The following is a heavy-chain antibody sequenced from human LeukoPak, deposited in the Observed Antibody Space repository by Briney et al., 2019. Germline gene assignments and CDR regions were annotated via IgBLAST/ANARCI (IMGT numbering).Heavy chain of an antibody. J-gene: IGHJ4*02. CDR3: ASGWLRYYYFDT. Sequence: SETLSLTCTVSGYSISSGYYWGWIRQPPGKGLEWIGSIYHSGSTYYNPSLKSRVTISVDTSKNQFSLKLSSVTAADTAVYYCASGWLRYYYFDTWGQGTLVTVSS. CDR2: IYHSGST. D-gene: IGHD2-21*01. V-gene: IGHV4-38-2*02. CDR1: GYSISSGYY.